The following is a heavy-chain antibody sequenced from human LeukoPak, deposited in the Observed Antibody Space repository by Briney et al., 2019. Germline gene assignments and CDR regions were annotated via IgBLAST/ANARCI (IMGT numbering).Heavy chain of an antibody. J-gene: IGHJ6*02. CDR3: ARGYCSSTSCYRGYYYYGMDV. V-gene: IGHV4-31*03. Sequence: PSQTLSLTCTVSGGSISSGGYYWSWIRQHPGKGLEWIGYIYYSGSTYYNPSLKSRVTISVDTSKNQFSLKLSSVTAADTAVYYCARGYCSSTSCYRGYYYYGMDVWGQGTTITVSS. CDR2: IYYSGST. CDR1: GGSISSGGYY. D-gene: IGHD2-2*01.